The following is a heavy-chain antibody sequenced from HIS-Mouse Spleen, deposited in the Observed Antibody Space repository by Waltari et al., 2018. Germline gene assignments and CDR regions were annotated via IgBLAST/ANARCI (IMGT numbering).Heavy chain of an antibody. D-gene: IGHD6-25*01. CDR2: INPNIVCT. CDR1: GYTFTGYS. Sequence: QVQLVQSGAEVKKPGASVKVSCKASGYTFTGYSLHWVRQAPGQGLEWMGGINPNIVCTNNAQKFKGRVTMTRDTSISTAYMELSRLRSDDTAVYYCALGLSSGAFDIWGQGTMVTVSS. J-gene: IGHJ3*02. CDR3: ALGLSSGAFDI. V-gene: IGHV1-2*02.